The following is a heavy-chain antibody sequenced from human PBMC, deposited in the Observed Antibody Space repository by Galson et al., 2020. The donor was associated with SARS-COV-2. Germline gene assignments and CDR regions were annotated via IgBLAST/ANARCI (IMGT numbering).Heavy chain of an antibody. D-gene: IGHD2-2*01. CDR3: ARRRDRVERGAFYASDAVDI. CDR1: GFSFSAYW. V-gene: IGHV3-74*01. Sequence: GGSLRLSCSASGFSFSAYWMHWVRQAPGKGLVWVSRIDSEGGSTTYADSVKGRFIISRDNAKNTLYLQMDNLRAEDTALYYCARRRDRVERGAFYASDAVDIWGQGTMVTVSS. J-gene: IGHJ3*02. CDR2: IDSEGGST.